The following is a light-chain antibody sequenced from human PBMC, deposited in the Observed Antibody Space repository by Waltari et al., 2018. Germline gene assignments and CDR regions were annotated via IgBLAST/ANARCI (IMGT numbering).Light chain of an antibody. CDR2: AAD. Sequence: DIQLTQSPSFLSASVGDRVTITCRVSQGISSYLAWYQQKPGKAPKLLIYAADTLQSGVPSRVSGSGSGTEFTLTISSLQPEDFATYYCQQLNSYPRTFGQGTKLEIK. V-gene: IGKV1-9*01. CDR3: QQLNSYPRT. CDR1: QGISSY. J-gene: IGKJ2*01.